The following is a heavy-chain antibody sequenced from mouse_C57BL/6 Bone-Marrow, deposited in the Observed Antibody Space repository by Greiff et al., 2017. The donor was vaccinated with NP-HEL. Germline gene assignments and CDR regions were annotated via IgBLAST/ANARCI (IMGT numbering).Heavy chain of an antibody. J-gene: IGHJ4*01. D-gene: IGHD1-1*01. Sequence: EVQRVESGGGLVQPKGSLKLSCAASGFTFNTYAMHWVRQAPGKGLEWVARIRSKSSNYATYYADSVKDRFTISRDDSQSMLYLQMNNLKTEDTAMYYCVRFPIYYGSSYDAMDYWGQGTSVTVSS. CDR2: IRSKSSNYAT. CDR3: VRFPIYYGSSYDAMDY. CDR1: GFTFNTYA. V-gene: IGHV10-3*01.